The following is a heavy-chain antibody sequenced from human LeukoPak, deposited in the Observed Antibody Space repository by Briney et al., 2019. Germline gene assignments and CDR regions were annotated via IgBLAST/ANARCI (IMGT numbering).Heavy chain of an antibody. CDR2: ISSSGSTI. CDR3: ARYPGYDSF. D-gene: IGHD5-12*01. V-gene: IGHV3-48*03. Sequence: GGSLRLSCAASRFTFSSYEMNWVRQAPGKGLEWVSYISSSGSTIYYADSVKGRFTISRDNAKNSLYLQMNSLRAEDTAVYYCARYPGYDSFWGQGTLVTVSS. J-gene: IGHJ4*02. CDR1: RFTFSSYE.